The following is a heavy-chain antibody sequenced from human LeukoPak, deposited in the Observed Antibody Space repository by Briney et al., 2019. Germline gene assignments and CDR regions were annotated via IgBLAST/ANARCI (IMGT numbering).Heavy chain of an antibody. J-gene: IGHJ4*02. CDR3: ARGVYIAAAQYAY. CDR1: GGSISSYY. V-gene: IGHV4-59*01. Sequence: PSETLSLTCTVSGGSISSYYWSWIRQPPEKGLGWIGYIYYSGTTNYNPSLKSRVTISVDTSKNQFSLKLSSVTAADTAVYYCARGVYIAAAQYAYWGQGTLVTVSS. D-gene: IGHD6-13*01. CDR2: IYYSGTT.